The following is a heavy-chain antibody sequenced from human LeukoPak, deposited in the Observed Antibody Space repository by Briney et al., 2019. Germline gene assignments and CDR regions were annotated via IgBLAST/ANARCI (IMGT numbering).Heavy chain of an antibody. CDR2: IYTSGST. D-gene: IGHD3-10*01. V-gene: IGHV4-4*07. J-gene: IGHJ4*02. CDR3: AREGPFSMVRGVYFDY. Sequence: SSETLSLTCSVSGGSLNNYFWSWIRQPPGKGLEWIGRIYTSGSTNYNPSLKSRVTMSVDTSKNQFSLKLSSVTAADTAVYYCAREGPFSMVRGVYFDYWGQGTLVTVSS. CDR1: GGSLNNYF.